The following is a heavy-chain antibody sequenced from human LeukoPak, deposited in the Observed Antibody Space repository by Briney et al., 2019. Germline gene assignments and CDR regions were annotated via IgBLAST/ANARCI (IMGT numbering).Heavy chain of an antibody. CDR2: IYYSGST. CDR1: GGSISSSSYY. Sequence: SETLSLTCTVSGGSISSSSYYWGWIRQPPGKGLEWIGSIYYSGSTYYNPSLKSRVTISVDTSKNQFSLKLSSVTAADTAVYYCARIEAVTRGYNHAYYFDYWGQGTLVTVSS. V-gene: IGHV4-39*07. CDR3: ARIEAVTRGYNHAYYFDY. D-gene: IGHD5-18*01. J-gene: IGHJ4*02.